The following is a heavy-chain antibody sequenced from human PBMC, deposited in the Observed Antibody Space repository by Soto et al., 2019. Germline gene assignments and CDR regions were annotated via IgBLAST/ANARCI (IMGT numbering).Heavy chain of an antibody. V-gene: IGHV4-39*01. CDR2: IFYSGST. CDR1: GGSISSSSYY. Sequence: SETLSLTCTVSGGSISSSSYYWGWIRQPPGKGLEWIGSIFYSGSTYYNPSLKSRVTISVDTSKNQFSLKLSSVTAADTAVYYCARLTPGYSSGWFIDYWGQGTLVTVSS. D-gene: IGHD6-19*01. J-gene: IGHJ4*02. CDR3: ARLTPGYSSGWFIDY.